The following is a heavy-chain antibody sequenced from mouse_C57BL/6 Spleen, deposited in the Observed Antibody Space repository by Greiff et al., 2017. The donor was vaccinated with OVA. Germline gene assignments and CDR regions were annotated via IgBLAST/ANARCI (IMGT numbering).Heavy chain of an antibody. CDR2: ISYDGSN. CDR1: GYSITSGYY. Sequence: ESGPGLVKPSQSLSLTCSVTGYSITSGYYWNWIRQFPGNKLEWMGYISYDGSNNYNPSLKNRISITRDTSKNQFFLKLNSVTTEDTATYYCARGGYYGSSLAYWGQGTLVTVSA. V-gene: IGHV3-6*01. D-gene: IGHD1-1*01. J-gene: IGHJ3*01. CDR3: ARGGYYGSSLAY.